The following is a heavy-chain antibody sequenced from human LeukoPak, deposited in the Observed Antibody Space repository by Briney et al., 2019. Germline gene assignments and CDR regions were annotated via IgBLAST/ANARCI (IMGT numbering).Heavy chain of an antibody. D-gene: IGHD4-17*01. J-gene: IGHJ4*02. V-gene: IGHV3-21*01. Sequence: WGSLRLSCAASGFTFSSYSMNWVRQAPGKGLEWVSSISSSSSYIYYADSVKGRFTISRDNAKNSLYLQMNSLRAEDTAVYCCARDLFSYGGNRNFDYWGQGTLVTVSS. CDR3: ARDLFSYGGNRNFDY. CDR2: ISSSSSYI. CDR1: GFTFSSYS.